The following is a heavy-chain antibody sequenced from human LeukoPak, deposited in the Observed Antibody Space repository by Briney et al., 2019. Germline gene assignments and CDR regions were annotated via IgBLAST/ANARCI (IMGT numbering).Heavy chain of an antibody. CDR3: ARDRGMITFGGVIVRYFDY. CDR2: IYDSGST. Sequence: SETLSLTCTVSGGSISSYYWSWIRQPPGKGLEWIGYIYDSGSTNYNPSLKSRVTISVDTSKNQFSLKLSSVTAADTAVYYCARDRGMITFGGVIVRYFDYWGQGTLVTVSS. D-gene: IGHD3-16*02. V-gene: IGHV4-59*01. CDR1: GGSISSYY. J-gene: IGHJ4*02.